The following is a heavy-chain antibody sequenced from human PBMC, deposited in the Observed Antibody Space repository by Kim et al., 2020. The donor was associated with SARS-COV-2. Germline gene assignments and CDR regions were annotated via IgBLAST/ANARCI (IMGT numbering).Heavy chain of an antibody. CDR1: GFTYSDYY. D-gene: IGHD3-16*01. Sequence: GGSLRLSCAASGFTYSDYYMSWIRQAPGKGLEWVSYISSRSQYTNYADSVKGRFTISRDNARKSLYLQMNSLRVEDTAVYYCARGYDFGSENVYYGMDV. CDR3: ARGYDFGSENVYYGMDV. CDR2: ISSRSQYT. V-gene: IGHV3-11*06. J-gene: IGHJ6*01.